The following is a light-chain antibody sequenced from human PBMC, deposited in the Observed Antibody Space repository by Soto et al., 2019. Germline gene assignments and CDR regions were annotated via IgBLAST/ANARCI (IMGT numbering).Light chain of an antibody. Sequence: QSALTQPASVSGSPGQSITIYCTGTSSDVGGYNYVSWYQQHPGKAPKLMIYDVSNRPSGVSNRFSGSKSGNTASLTISGLQAEDEADYYCSSYTSSSTLPYVFGTGT. CDR1: SSDVGGYNY. V-gene: IGLV2-14*01. CDR2: DVS. J-gene: IGLJ1*01. CDR3: SSYTSSSTLPYV.